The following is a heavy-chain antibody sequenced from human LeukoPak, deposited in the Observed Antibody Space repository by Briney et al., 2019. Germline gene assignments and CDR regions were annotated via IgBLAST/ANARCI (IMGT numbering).Heavy chain of an antibody. D-gene: IGHD5-12*01. CDR2: IGRQGDSDAT. CDR3: AREGAGYSGYDWFRQNWFDP. V-gene: IGHV3-73*01. Sequence: GGSLRLSCAASGLTFSGSGIHWVRQASGKGLEWLGRIGRQGDSDATRYAASLKGKFTISRVDSRNTAYLQMNSLKTEDTAVYYCAREGAGYSGYDWFRQNWFDPWGQGTLVTVSS. CDR1: GLTFSGSG. J-gene: IGHJ5*02.